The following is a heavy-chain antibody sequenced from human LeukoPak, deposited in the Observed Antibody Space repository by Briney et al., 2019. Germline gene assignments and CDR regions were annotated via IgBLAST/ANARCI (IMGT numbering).Heavy chain of an antibody. CDR1: GYTFITYY. Sequence: ASVKVSCKASGYTFITYYMHWVRQAPGQGLEWMGIINPSGGSTSYAQKFQGRVTLTRDTSITTTYMELSRLRSDDTAVYYCARNLAGDYDNSGYYLFDYWGQGTLVTVSS. D-gene: IGHD3-22*01. CDR2: INPSGGST. J-gene: IGHJ4*02. CDR3: ARNLAGDYDNSGYYLFDY. V-gene: IGHV1-46*01.